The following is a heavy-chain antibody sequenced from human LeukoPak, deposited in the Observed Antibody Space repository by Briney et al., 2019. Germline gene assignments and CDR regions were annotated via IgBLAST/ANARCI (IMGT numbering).Heavy chain of an antibody. CDR3: ARKSPHAEYHYFVDV. CDR2: INGSSTYI. J-gene: IGHJ6*03. V-gene: IGHV3-21*01. CDR1: GFPFSNYN. Sequence: GGSLRLACSVSGFPFSNYNMKSVRQAPGMGLEWVSSINGSSTYIYYADSVKGRFTISRDNAKNSLYLQMNSLRAEDTDVYFCARKSPHAEYHYFVDVWGKGNTVTVSS. D-gene: IGHD1-14*01.